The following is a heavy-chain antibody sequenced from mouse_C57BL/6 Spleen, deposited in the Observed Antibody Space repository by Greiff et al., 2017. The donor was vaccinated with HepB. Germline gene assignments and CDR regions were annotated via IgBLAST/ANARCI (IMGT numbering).Heavy chain of an antibody. V-gene: IGHV1-15*01. CDR1: GYTFTDYE. D-gene: IGHD1-1*01. J-gene: IGHJ3*01. Sequence: QVQLQQSGAELVRPGASVTLSCKASGYTFTDYEMHWVKQTPVHGLEWIGAIDPETGVTAYNQKFKGKAILTADKSSSTAYMELRSLTSEDSAVYYCTDYYGSSGIAYWGQGTLVTVSA. CDR3: TDYYGSSGIAY. CDR2: IDPETGVT.